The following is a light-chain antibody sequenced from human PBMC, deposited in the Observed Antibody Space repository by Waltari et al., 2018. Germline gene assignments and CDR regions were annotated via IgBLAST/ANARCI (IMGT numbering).Light chain of an antibody. Sequence: QSALTQPASVSGSPGQSITISCTGTSSDVGGYKYVSWYQQHPGKAPKLMIYDVSNRPSGVSNRFSGSKSGNTASLTISGLQAEDEADYYCNSYTSSSILEVVFGGGTKLTVL. CDR1: SSDVGGYKY. J-gene: IGLJ2*01. CDR3: NSYTSSSILEVV. V-gene: IGLV2-14*03. CDR2: DVS.